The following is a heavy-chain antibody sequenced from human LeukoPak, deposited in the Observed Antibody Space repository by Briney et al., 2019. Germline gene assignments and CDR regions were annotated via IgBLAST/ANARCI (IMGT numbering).Heavy chain of an antibody. CDR2: FDPEDGET. D-gene: IGHD2-2*01. J-gene: IGHJ4*02. Sequence: ASVKVSCKVSGYTLTELSMHWVRQAPGKGLEWMGGFDPEDGETIYAQKSQGRVTMTEDTSTDTAYMELSSLRSEDTAVYYCARYCSSTSGQGLDYWGQGTLVTVSS. CDR1: GYTLTELS. V-gene: IGHV1-24*01. CDR3: ARYCSSTSGQGLDY.